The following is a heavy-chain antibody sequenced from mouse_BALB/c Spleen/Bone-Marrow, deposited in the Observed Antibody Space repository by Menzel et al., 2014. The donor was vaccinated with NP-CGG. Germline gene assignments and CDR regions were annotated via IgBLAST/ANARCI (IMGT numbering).Heavy chain of an antibody. CDR2: IWAGGST. CDR1: GFSLTSYG. V-gene: IGHV2-9*02. CDR3: ARGSYYEGAMDY. D-gene: IGHD1-1*01. J-gene: IGHJ4*01. Sequence: QVQLQQSGPDLVAPSQSLSITCTVSGFSLTSYGVHWVRQPPGKVLEWLGVIWAGGSTNYNSALMSRLSISKDNSKSQVFLKMNSLQTDDTAMYYCARGSYYEGAMDYWGQGTSVTVSS.